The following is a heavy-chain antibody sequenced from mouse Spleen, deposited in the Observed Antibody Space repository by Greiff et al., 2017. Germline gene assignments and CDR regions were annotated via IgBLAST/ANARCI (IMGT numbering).Heavy chain of an antibody. J-gene: IGHJ3*01. Sequence: EVMLVESGGDLVKPGGSLKLSCAASGFTFSSYGMSWVRQTPDKRLEWVATISSGGSYTYYPDSVKGRFTISRDNAKNTLYLQMSSLKSEDTAMYYCARHGQLGLRPAWFAYWGQGTLVTVSA. D-gene: IGHD3-2*01. V-gene: IGHV5-6*01. CDR2: ISSGGSYT. CDR1: GFTFSSYG. CDR3: ARHGQLGLRPAWFAY.